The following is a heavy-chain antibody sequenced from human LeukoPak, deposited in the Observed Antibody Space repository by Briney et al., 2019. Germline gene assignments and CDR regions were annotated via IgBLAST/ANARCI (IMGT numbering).Heavy chain of an antibody. V-gene: IGHV4-39*07. CDR3: ASSRPHQQPRD. CDR1: GGSISSSSYY. Sequence: PSETLSLTCTVSGGSISSSSYYWGWIRQPPGKGLEWIGSIYHSGSTYYNPSLKSRVTISVDTSKNQFSLKLRSVTAADTAVYYCASSRPHQQPRDWGQGTLVTVSS. D-gene: IGHD6-13*01. J-gene: IGHJ4*02. CDR2: IYHSGST.